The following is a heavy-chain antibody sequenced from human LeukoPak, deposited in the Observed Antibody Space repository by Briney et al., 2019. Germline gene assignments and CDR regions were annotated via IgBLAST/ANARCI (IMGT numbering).Heavy chain of an antibody. J-gene: IGHJ4*02. Sequence: SGGSLRLSCAASGFTFNNCAMSWVRQAPGKGLEWVSYISSSGSTIYYADSVKGRFTISRDNAKNSLYLQMNGLRAEDTAVYYCARQYSYGSRAFDYWGQGTLVTVSS. V-gene: IGHV3-11*01. CDR1: GFTFNNCA. CDR3: ARQYSYGSRAFDY. CDR2: ISSSGSTI. D-gene: IGHD5-18*01.